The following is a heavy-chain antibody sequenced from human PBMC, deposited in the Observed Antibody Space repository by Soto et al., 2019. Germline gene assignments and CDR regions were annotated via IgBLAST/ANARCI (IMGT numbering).Heavy chain of an antibody. CDR2: INPSGGST. CDR1: GYTFTSYY. V-gene: IGHV1-46*01. Sequence: GASVKVSCKASGYTFTSYYMHWVRQAPGQGLEWMGIINPSGGSTSYAQKFRGRVTMTRDTSTSTVYMELSSLRSEDTAVYSCARLLTTVTDLDYWGQGTLVTVSS. D-gene: IGHD4-4*01. CDR3: ARLLTTVTDLDY. J-gene: IGHJ4*02.